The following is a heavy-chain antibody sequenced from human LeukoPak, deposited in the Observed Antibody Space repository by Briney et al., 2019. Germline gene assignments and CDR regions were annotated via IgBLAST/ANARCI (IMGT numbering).Heavy chain of an antibody. V-gene: IGHV3-7*01. J-gene: IGHJ4*02. CDR3: ARHRYFYCDL. CDR1: GFTFSLYY. D-gene: IGHD1-1*01. Sequence: GGSLRLSCAASGFTFSLYYMRWVRQTPGKGLEWVANIKEDGSNKFYVDSVKGRFTISRDNAKNSVYLQMNSLRAEDTAVYYCARHRYFYCDLWGQGTLVTVSS. CDR2: IKEDGSNK.